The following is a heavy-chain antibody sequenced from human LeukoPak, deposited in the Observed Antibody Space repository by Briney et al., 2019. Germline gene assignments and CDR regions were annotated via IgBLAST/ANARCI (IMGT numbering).Heavy chain of an antibody. CDR1: GVSISTYY. Sequence: PSETLSLTCTVYGVSISTYYWTWIRQPPGKGLEWLGYIYYSGSTNYNPALKSRVTISLDTSKNQFSLKLNSVTAADTAVYYCARRVTGRGTYYFDYWGQGTLVTVSS. V-gene: IGHV4-59*08. J-gene: IGHJ4*02. CDR3: ARRVTGRGTYYFDY. D-gene: IGHD3-16*01. CDR2: IYYSGST.